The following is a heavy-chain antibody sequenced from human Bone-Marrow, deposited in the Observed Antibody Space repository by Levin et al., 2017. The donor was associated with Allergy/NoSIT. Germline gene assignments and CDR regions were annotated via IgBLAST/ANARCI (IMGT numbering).Heavy chain of an antibody. CDR3: ARDFGGNLYFDY. J-gene: IGHJ4*02. V-gene: IGHV4-59*01. Sequence: SETLSLTCTVSGVSISRYSWSWIRQSPGKGLEWIGYISDSGSTNDNPALTSRVTISVDTSKNQFSLKLISVTAADTAVYYCARDFGGNLYFDYWGQGIQVTVSS. CDR2: ISDSGST. CDR1: GVSISRYS. D-gene: IGHD3-3*01.